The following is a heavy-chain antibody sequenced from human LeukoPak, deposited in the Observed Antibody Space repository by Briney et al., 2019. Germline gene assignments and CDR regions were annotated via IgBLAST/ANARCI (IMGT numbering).Heavy chain of an antibody. D-gene: IGHD2-2*01. J-gene: IGHJ4*02. CDR2: ISLSSSTI. CDR1: GFTFSSQS. Sequence: GGSLRLSCAASGFTFSSQSMNWVRQAPGKGLEWVSYISLSSSTIYYADSVKGRFTISRGNAKNSLYLQMNSLRAEDTAVYYCATGSSTTCYDYWGQGTLVTVSS. V-gene: IGHV3-48*01. CDR3: ATGSSTTCYDY.